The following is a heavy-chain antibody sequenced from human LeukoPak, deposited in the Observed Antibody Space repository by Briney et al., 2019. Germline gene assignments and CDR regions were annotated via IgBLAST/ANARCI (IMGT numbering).Heavy chain of an antibody. Sequence: GESLRLSCAASGVTLRNYGLSWVRHTPGKGLEWVSAIRGSGDTTFYADSVKGRFTISRDNSENTVYLQMNSLRAEDTAVYYCEKRGDKLDLIWGQGTLVTVSS. V-gene: IGHV3-23*01. CDR1: GVTLRNYG. J-gene: IGHJ4*02. CDR2: IRGSGDTT. D-gene: IGHD2-21*02. CDR3: EKRGDKLDLI.